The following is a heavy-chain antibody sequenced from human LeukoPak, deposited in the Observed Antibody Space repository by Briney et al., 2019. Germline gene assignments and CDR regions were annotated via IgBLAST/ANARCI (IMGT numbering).Heavy chain of an antibody. Sequence: GASVEVSCKASGYTFTGYYMHWVRQAPGQGLEWMGWINPNSGGTNYAQKFQGRVTMTRDTSISTAYMELSRLRSDDTAVYYCARGQHDYGDRLLYCYYYMDVWGKGTTVTISS. J-gene: IGHJ6*03. CDR1: GYTFTGYY. D-gene: IGHD4-17*01. V-gene: IGHV1-2*02. CDR3: ARGQHDYGDRLLYCYYYMDV. CDR2: INPNSGGT.